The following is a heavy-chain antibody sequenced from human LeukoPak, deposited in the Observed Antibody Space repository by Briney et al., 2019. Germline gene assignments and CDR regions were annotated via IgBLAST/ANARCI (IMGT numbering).Heavy chain of an antibody. CDR3: AREAVMPVAPVKIGTSDRPLYEYYGLDV. V-gene: IGHV3-7*03. CDR1: GFTFSSSW. Sequence: GGSLRLSCAASGFTFSSSWMNWVRQAPGKGLEWVANIKQDGSEKYYVDSVKGRFTISRDNAKNSLYLQMNSLRAEDTAVYYCAREAVMPVAPVKIGTSDRPLYEYYGLDVWGQGTTVTVS. J-gene: IGHJ6*02. D-gene: IGHD1/OR15-1a*01. CDR2: IKQDGSEK.